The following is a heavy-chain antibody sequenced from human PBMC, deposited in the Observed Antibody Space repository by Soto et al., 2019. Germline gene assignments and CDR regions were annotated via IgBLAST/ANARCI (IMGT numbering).Heavy chain of an antibody. J-gene: IGHJ4*02. CDR2: IYSGGGT. Sequence: EVQLVESGGGLVQPGGSLRLSCAASGFTVSSNYMSWVRQAPGEGLEWVSVIYSGGGTFYTASVKGRFTISRDNSKNTVYRQMNSLRVEDTAVYYCARGYGSGWFLDCWGQGALVTVSS. CDR1: GFTVSSNY. V-gene: IGHV3-66*01. CDR3: ARGYGSGWFLDC. D-gene: IGHD6-19*01.